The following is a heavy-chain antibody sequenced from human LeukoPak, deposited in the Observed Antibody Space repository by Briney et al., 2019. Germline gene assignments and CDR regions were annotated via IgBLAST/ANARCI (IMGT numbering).Heavy chain of an antibody. D-gene: IGHD6-19*01. V-gene: IGHV4-34*01. CDR2: INHGGST. CDR1: GGSFSGYY. CDR3: ARGAAVAAFDY. Sequence: SETLSLTCAVYGGSFSGYYWSWIPQPPGKGLEWIGEINHGGSTNYNPSLKSRVTISVDTSKNQFSLKLSSVTAADTAVYYCARGAAVAAFDYWGQGTLVTVSS. J-gene: IGHJ4*02.